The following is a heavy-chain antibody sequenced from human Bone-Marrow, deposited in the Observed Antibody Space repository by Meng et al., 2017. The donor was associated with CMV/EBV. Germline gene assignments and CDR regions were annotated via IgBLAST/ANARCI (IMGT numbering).Heavy chain of an antibody. Sequence: ASVKVSCKASGYTFTSYYMHWVRQAPGQGLEWMGIINPSGGSTSYAQKFQGRVTMTRDTSTSTVYMELSSLRSEDTAVYYCARYRDSGYDSSGYFDYWGQGTLVTVPS. V-gene: IGHV1-46*01. CDR2: INPSGGST. J-gene: IGHJ4*02. CDR3: ARYRDSGYDSSGYFDY. D-gene: IGHD5-12*01. CDR1: GYTFTSYY.